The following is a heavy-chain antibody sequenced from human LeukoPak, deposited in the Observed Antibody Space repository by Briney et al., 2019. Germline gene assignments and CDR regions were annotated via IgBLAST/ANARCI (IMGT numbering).Heavy chain of an antibody. CDR2: IIPIFGTA. D-gene: IGHD5-18*01. Sequence: ASVKVSCKASGGTSSSYAISWVRLAPGQGLEWMGGIIPIFGTANYAQKFQGRVTITADESTSTAYMELSSLRSEDTAVYYCARDRRGYSYGHPGYYGMDVWGQGTTVTVSS. CDR1: GGTSSSYA. J-gene: IGHJ6*02. V-gene: IGHV1-69*13. CDR3: ARDRRGYSYGHPGYYGMDV.